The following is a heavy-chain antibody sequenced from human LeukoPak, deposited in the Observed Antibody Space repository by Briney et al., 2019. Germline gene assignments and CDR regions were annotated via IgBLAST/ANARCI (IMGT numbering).Heavy chain of an antibody. Sequence: KPSETLSLTCTVSGASISSRSYYWGWIRQSPGKGLEWIGNMYYSGSTHYSPSLNSRVTISRPTSKNQVSLKLSSVTAADSAVYYCARLEDSGGYRFDYWGQGALVTVSS. V-gene: IGHV4-39*01. CDR3: ARLEDSGGYRFDY. J-gene: IGHJ4*02. D-gene: IGHD3-22*01. CDR2: MYYSGST. CDR1: GASISSRSYY.